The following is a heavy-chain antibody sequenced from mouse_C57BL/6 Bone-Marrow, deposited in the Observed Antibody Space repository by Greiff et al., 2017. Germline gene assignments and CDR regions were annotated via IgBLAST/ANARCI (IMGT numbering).Heavy chain of an antibody. V-gene: IGHV15-2*01. Sequence: QVQLQQSGSELRSPGSSVKLSCKDFDSEVFPIAYMSWVRQKPGHGFEWIGGILPSIGRTIYGEKFEDKATLDADTLSNTAYLELNSLTSEYSAIYYCARGGYSNFLRGYFDVWGTGTTVTVSS. J-gene: IGHJ1*03. D-gene: IGHD2-5*01. CDR2: ILPSIGRT. CDR3: ARGGYSNFLRGYFDV. CDR1: DSEVFPIAY.